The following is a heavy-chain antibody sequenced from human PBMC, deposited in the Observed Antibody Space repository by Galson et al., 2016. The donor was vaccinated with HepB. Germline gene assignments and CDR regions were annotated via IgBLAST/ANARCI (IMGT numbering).Heavy chain of an antibody. CDR2: ISYDGSDK. J-gene: IGHJ6*02. CDR3: AKDRSSGSSLVYYHYYGMDV. V-gene: IGHV3-30*18. Sequence: SLRLSCAASGLTFNSYGMHWVRQAPGKGLEWVAVISYDGSDKNYADSVKGRFTISRDNSKNTLDLQMNSLRTEDTAVYYWAKDRSSGSSLVYYHYYGMDVWGQGTTVTVSS. CDR1: GLTFNSYG. D-gene: IGHD1-26*01.